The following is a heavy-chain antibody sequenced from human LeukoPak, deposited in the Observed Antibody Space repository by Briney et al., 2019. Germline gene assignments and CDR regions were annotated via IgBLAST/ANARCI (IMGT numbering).Heavy chain of an antibody. CDR2: IYYSGST. CDR1: GGSISSYY. D-gene: IGHD6-6*01. V-gene: IGHV4-59*01. CDR3: ARDSGQQLVPNYFYDY. Sequence: SETLSLTCTVSGGSISSYYWSWIRQPPGKGLEWIGYIYYSGSTNYNPSLKGRVTISVDTSKNQFSLKLSSVTAADTAVYYCARDSGQQLVPNYFYDYWGQGTLVTVSS. J-gene: IGHJ4*02.